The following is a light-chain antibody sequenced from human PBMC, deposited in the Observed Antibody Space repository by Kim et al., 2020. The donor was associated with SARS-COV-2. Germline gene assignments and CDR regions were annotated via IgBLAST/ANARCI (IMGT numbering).Light chain of an antibody. J-gene: IGLJ2*01. CDR2: QDN. CDR3: QAWDHYAML. CDR1: NLGDRY. V-gene: IGLV3-1*01. Sequence: SVSTGPTASITCSGGNLGDRYTCWYQQRPGQSPMQVIYQDNKRPSGAPVRFAGSNSGNTATLTISGTQSMDEADYYCQAWDHYAMLLGGGTQLTVL.